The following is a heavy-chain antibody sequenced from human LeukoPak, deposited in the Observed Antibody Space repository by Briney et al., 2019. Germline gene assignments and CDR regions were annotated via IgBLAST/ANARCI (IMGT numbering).Heavy chain of an antibody. CDR2: IRYDGTNK. Sequence: SGGSLRLSCAASGFSFSSYGMHWVRQAPGKGLEWVAFIRYDGTNKYYADSVKGRVTISRDNSKNTLYLQMNSLRAEDTAMYYCAKDSAYYYDSSGYYYDWGQGTLVTVSS. CDR1: GFSFSSYG. V-gene: IGHV3-30*02. J-gene: IGHJ4*02. D-gene: IGHD3-22*01. CDR3: AKDSAYYYDSSGYYYD.